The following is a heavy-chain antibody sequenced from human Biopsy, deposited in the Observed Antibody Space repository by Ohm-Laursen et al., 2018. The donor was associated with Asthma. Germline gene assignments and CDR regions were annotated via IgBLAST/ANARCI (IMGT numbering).Heavy chain of an antibody. D-gene: IGHD5-12*01. CDR2: LIPVLGTP. J-gene: IGHJ6*02. V-gene: IGHV1-69*01. Sequence: SSVKVSCNASRDSFSNYAISWVRQAPGQGLEWMGGLIPVLGTPDHAQMFEGRVTITADESTSTAYMELSSLSSEDTAVYYCARGYSGSDRIVYYYSGLEVWGQGTTVTVSS. CDR3: ARGYSGSDRIVYYYSGLEV. CDR1: RDSFSNYA.